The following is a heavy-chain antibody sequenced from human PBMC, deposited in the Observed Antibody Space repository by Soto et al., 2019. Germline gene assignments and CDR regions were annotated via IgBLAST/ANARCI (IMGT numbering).Heavy chain of an antibody. J-gene: IGHJ3*02. CDR2: VSGGGGST. Sequence: EVQLLESGGGLVQPGGSLRLSCAASGLTFSSYAMNWVRQAPGKGREWVSGVSGGGGSTYYADSVKGRFTISTDNYKNPIYLQMTSLRAEDKAVYYCAKDSSGYSYVHDAFDIWGQGTMVTVSS. V-gene: IGHV3-23*01. CDR3: AKDSSGYSYVHDAFDI. D-gene: IGHD5-18*01. CDR1: GLTFSSYA.